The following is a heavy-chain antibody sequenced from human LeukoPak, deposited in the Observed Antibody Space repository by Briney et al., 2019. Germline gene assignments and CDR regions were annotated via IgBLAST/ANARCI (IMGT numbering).Heavy chain of an antibody. Sequence: GGSLRLSCAASGFIFDDYAMHWVRQAPGKGLEWVSGISWNSRSLAYADSVKGRFTISRDNAKNSLYLQMNSLRTEDTALYYCARGLGGDQGYFDLWGRGTLATVSS. CDR1: GFIFDDYA. D-gene: IGHD3-10*01. CDR3: ARGLGGDQGYFDL. CDR2: ISWNSRSL. V-gene: IGHV3-9*01. J-gene: IGHJ2*01.